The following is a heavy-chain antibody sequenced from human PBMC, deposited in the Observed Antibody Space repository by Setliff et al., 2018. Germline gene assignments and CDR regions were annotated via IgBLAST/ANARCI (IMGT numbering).Heavy chain of an antibody. CDR3: AGGGRYCGGDCYQDDAFDI. D-gene: IGHD2-21*02. Sequence: PSETLSLTCEVSGGPFSDYYWSWIRQSPGKGLEWLGDFNRTRKIDYSPSLKSRLTISVDTSKKQFSLHLNSVTAADTAMYYCAGGGRYCGGDCYQDDAFDIWGQGTMVTVSS. CDR2: FNRTRKI. CDR1: GGPFSDYY. V-gene: IGHV4-34*01. J-gene: IGHJ3*02.